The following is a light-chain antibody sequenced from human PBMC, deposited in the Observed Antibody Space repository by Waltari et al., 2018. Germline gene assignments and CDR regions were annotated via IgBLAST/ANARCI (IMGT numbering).Light chain of an antibody. CDR1: QRLTKNY. CDR2: GAS. CDR3: QQYWSSVMYT. J-gene: IGKJ2*01. V-gene: IGKV3-20*01. Sequence: RASQRLTKNYLAWYQQKPGQPPRLLIYGASSRAAGIPDRFSGSGSGTDFTLTISRLDPEDFAIYYCQQYWSSVMYTFGQGTKLEIK.